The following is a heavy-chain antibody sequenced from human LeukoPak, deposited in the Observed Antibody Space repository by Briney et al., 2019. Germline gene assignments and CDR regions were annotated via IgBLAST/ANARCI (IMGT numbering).Heavy chain of an antibody. J-gene: IGHJ5*02. D-gene: IGHD3-10*01. Sequence: PSETLSLTCTVSGGSISSYYWSWIRQPPGKGLEWIGYIYYSGSTNYNPSLKSRVTISVDTSKNQFSLKLSSVTAADTAVYYCASELGKVTMVRGVITWGQGTLVTVSS. CDR3: ASELGKVTMVRGVIT. CDR2: IYYSGST. CDR1: GGSISSYY. V-gene: IGHV4-59*08.